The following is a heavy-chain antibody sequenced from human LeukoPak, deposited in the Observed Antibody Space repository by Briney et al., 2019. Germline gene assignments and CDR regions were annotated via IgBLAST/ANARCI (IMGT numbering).Heavy chain of an antibody. CDR2: IYSGGTT. CDR1: GFTVSNNY. V-gene: IGHV3-53*01. CDR3: ARGHKYSTGWYYFDY. J-gene: IGHJ4*02. Sequence: GGSLRLSCAASGFTVSNNYMSWVRQAPGKGLEWVSVIYSGGTTYYADSVKGRFTISRDNSKNTLYLQMNSLRAEDTAVYYCARGHKYSTGWYYFDYWGQGTLVTASS. D-gene: IGHD6-19*01.